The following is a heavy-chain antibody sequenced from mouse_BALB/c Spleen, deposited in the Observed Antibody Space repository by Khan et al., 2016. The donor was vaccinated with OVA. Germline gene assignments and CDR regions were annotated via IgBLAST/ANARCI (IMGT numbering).Heavy chain of an antibody. V-gene: IGHV1S136*01. CDR3: TRQLRLKGFPY. CDR1: GYTFTSYV. D-gene: IGHD1-2*01. J-gene: IGHJ3*01. Sequence: VQLKQPGPEPVKPGASVKMSCKASGYTFTSYVMHWVRQKPGQGLEWIGYIYPYNDDTKYNEKFKGKATLTSDKSSSTAFMELSSLTSENSSVYYCTRQLRLKGFPYRGQGTRVTVSA. CDR2: IYPYNDDT.